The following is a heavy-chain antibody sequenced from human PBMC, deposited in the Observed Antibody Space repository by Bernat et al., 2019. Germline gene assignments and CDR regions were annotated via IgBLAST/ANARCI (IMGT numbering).Heavy chain of an antibody. CDR2: IIGSGGST. CDR1: GFTFSSYA. CDR3: AKGGVLRFLEWPPDDAFDI. J-gene: IGHJ3*02. Sequence: EVQLLESGGGLVQPGGSLRLSCAASGFTFSSYAMSWVRQAPGKGLEWVSAIIGSGGSTYYAGSVKGRFTISRDSSKNTLYLQMNSLRAEDTAVYYCAKGGVLRFLEWPPDDAFDIWGQGTMVTVSS. D-gene: IGHD3-3*01. V-gene: IGHV3-23*01.